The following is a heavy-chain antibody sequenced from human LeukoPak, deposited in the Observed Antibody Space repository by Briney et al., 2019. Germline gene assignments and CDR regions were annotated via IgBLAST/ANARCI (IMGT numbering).Heavy chain of an antibody. CDR2: IRYDGSNK. Sequence: PGGSLRLSCAASGFTFSSYGMHWVRQAPGKGLEWVAFIRYDGSNKYYADSVKGRFTISRDNAKNTLYLQMNSLRAEDTAVYYCASEYSSSWGYYYYGMDVWGQGTTVTVSS. CDR1: GFTFSSYG. CDR3: ASEYSSSWGYYYYGMDV. D-gene: IGHD6-13*01. J-gene: IGHJ6*02. V-gene: IGHV3-30*02.